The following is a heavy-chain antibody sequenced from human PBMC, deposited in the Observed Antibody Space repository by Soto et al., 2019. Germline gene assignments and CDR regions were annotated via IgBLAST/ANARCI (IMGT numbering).Heavy chain of an antibody. J-gene: IGHJ4*02. D-gene: IGHD6-25*01. CDR2: ISSSSTTM. CDR3: ARDYSSVWYFDY. CDR1: GFTFSSYS. Sequence: PGGSLRLSCAASGFTFSSYSMNWVRQAPGKGLEWVSYISSSSTTMYYADSVKGRFTISRDNAKNSLYLQMNSLRAEDTAVYYCARDYSSVWYFDYSGQGTLVTVSS. V-gene: IGHV3-48*01.